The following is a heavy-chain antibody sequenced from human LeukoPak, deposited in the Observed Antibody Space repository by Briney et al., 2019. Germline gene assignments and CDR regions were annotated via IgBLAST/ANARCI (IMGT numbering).Heavy chain of an antibody. CDR3: AREGRGAAAGMDY. CDR2: IYYSGNT. D-gene: IGHD6-13*01. CDR1: GGSISSYY. Sequence: PSETLYLTCTVSGGSISSYYWSWIRQPPGKGLEWIGYIYYSGNTNYNPSLKSRVTISVDTSKNQFSLNLSSVTAADPAVYYCAREGRGAAAGMDYWGQGSLVTVSS. J-gene: IGHJ4*02. V-gene: IGHV4-59*01.